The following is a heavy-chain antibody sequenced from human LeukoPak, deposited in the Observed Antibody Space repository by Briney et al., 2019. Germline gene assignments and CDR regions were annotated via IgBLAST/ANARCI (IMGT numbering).Heavy chain of an antibody. J-gene: IGHJ4*02. Sequence: GGSLRLSCAASGFTFSSFEMNWVRQAPGKGLEWVSYISSRGNIIYYADSVKGRFTISRDNAKNSLYLQMNSLRAEDTAVYYCAREKTVTTRTNFDCWGQGTLVTVSS. CDR3: AREKTVTTRTNFDC. CDR2: ISSRGNII. CDR1: GFTFSSFE. V-gene: IGHV3-48*03. D-gene: IGHD4-17*01.